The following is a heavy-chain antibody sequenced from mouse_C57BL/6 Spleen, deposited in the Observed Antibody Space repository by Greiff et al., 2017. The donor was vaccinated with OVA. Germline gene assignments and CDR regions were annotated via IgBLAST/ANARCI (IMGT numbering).Heavy chain of an antibody. D-gene: IGHD3-2*02. CDR2: IYPGSGNT. Sequence: VQLQESGAELVRPGASVKLSCKASGYTFTDYYINWVKQTPGQGLEWIARIYPGSGNTYYNEKFKGKATLTAEKSSSTAYMQLSSLTSEDSAVYLCARSGDSSGYAYWGQGTLVTVSA. J-gene: IGHJ3*01. CDR1: GYTFTDYY. CDR3: ARSGDSSGYAY. V-gene: IGHV1-76*01.